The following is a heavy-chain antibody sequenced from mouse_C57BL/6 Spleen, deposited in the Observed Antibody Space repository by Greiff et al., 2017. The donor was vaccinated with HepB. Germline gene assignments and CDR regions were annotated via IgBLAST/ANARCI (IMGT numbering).Heavy chain of an antibody. D-gene: IGHD1-1*01. CDR1: GYTFTSYG. CDR2: IYPRSGNT. CDR3: ARRWYYGSYWLAY. J-gene: IGHJ3*01. Sequence: VQLQQSGAELARPGASVKLSCKASGYTFTSYGISWVKQRTGQGLEWIGEIYPRSGNTYYNEKFKGKATLTADKSSSTAYMELRSLTSEDSAVYFCARRWYYGSYWLAYWGQGTLVTVSA. V-gene: IGHV1-81*01.